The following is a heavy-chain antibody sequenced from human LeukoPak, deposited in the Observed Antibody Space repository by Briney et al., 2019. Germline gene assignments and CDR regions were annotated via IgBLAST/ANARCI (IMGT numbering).Heavy chain of an antibody. J-gene: IGHJ4*02. CDR2: ISSSSGTT. D-gene: IGHD3-10*01. CDR3: ARVLPDITMVRGAHDY. V-gene: IGHV3-48*01. CDR1: GFTFSSYS. Sequence: PGGSLRLSCAASGFTFSSYSMNWVRQAPGKGLEWISYISSSSGTTYYADSAKGRFTISRDNGKNSLHLQMDSLRAEDTAVYYCARVLPDITMVRGAHDYWGQGTLVTVSS.